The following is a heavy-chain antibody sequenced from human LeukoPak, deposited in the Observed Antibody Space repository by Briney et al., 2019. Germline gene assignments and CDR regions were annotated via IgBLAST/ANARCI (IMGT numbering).Heavy chain of an antibody. D-gene: IGHD6-13*01. CDR1: GFTFSSYS. CDR3: ARDRKWDSSSWYGDAFDI. Sequence: GGSLRLSCAASGFTFSSYSMNWVRQAPGKGLEWVSYISSSSSTIYYADSVKGRFTISRDNAKNSLYLQMNSLRAEDTAVYYCARDRKWDSSSWYGDAFDIWGQGTMVTVSS. V-gene: IGHV3-48*01. CDR2: ISSSSSTI. J-gene: IGHJ3*02.